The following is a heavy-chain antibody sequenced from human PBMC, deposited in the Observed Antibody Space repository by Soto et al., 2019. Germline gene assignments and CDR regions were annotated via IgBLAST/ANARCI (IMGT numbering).Heavy chain of an antibody. CDR2: INPNSGGT. V-gene: IGHV1-2*02. D-gene: IGHD2-2*01. J-gene: IGHJ6*02. CDR3: ARGPHRCSSASCREEYYYYYGMDV. Sequence: ASVKVSCKASGYTFTGYYMHWVRQAPGQGLEWMGWINPNSGGTNYAQKFQGRVTMTRDTPISTAYMDVRSLRSDDTAVYYCARGPHRCSSASCREEYYYYYGMDVWGQGTTVTVYS. CDR1: GYTFTGYY.